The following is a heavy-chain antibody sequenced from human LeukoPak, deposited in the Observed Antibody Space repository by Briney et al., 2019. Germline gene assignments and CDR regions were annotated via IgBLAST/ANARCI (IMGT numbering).Heavy chain of an antibody. Sequence: GGSLRLSCAASGSTFSSYSMNWVRQAPGKGLEWVSYIRSDSSTIYYADSVKGRFTISRDNAKNSLFLQINSLRDEDTAVYYCAREWYYFDYWGQGTLVTVSS. D-gene: IGHD2-15*01. CDR2: IRSDSSTI. V-gene: IGHV3-48*02. CDR3: AREWYYFDY. CDR1: GSTFSSYS. J-gene: IGHJ4*02.